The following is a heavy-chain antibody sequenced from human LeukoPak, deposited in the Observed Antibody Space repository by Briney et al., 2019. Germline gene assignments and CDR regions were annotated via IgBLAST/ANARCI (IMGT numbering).Heavy chain of an antibody. D-gene: IGHD1-26*01. CDR1: GYSFTSYW. CDR3: ARRRDLYSGSYYPFDY. CDR2: IYAGDSDT. J-gene: IGHJ4*02. Sequence: HGESLKISCKGSGYSFTSYWIGWVRQMPGKGLEWMGMIYAGDSDTKSSPSFQGQVSISADKSISTAYLQWSSLKASDTAMYYCARRRDLYSGSYYPFDYWGQGTLVTVSS. V-gene: IGHV5-51*01.